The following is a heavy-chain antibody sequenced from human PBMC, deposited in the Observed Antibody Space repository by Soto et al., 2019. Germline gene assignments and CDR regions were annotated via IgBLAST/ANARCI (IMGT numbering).Heavy chain of an antibody. J-gene: IGHJ4*02. CDR1: GFHFGPFW. D-gene: IGHD3-16*01. CDR3: VRGSGGLDS. Sequence: GGSLRLSCAASGFHFGPFWMHWVRQAPGKGLVWVSHINSDGSTIVYADSVKGRFSISRDNAKNMVYLQMNSLRPEDTAVYYCVRGSGGLDSWGQGTVVTVSS. V-gene: IGHV3-74*01. CDR2: INSDGSTI.